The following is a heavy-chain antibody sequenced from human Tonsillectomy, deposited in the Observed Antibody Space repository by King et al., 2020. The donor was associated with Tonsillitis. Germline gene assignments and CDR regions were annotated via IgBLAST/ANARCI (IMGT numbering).Heavy chain of an antibody. CDR3: ANGVREYYYGSSGPIPDAFDI. CDR1: GFTFSSYA. Sequence: VQLVESGGGLVQPGGSLRLSCAASGFTFSSYAMSWVRQAPGKGLEWVSAISGSGGSTYYADSVKGRFTISRDNSKNTLYLQMNSLRAEDTAVYYCANGVREYYYGSSGPIPDAFDIWGQGTMVTVSS. V-gene: IGHV3-23*04. J-gene: IGHJ3*02. D-gene: IGHD3-22*01. CDR2: ISGSGGST.